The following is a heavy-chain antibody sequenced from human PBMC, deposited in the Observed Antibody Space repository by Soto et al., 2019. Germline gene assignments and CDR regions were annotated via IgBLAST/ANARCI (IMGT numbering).Heavy chain of an antibody. D-gene: IGHD6-19*01. CDR1: GFTFSSYG. Sequence: QVQLVESGGGVVQPGRSLSLSCAASGFTFSSYGMHWVRQAPGKGLEWVAVIWYDGSNKYYADSVKGRFTISRDNSKNTLDLQINSVSAEATAVYYCARDLTGYSSGWTAFDIWGQRTMVTVSS. CDR3: ARDLTGYSSGWTAFDI. V-gene: IGHV3-33*01. CDR2: IWYDGSNK. J-gene: IGHJ3*02.